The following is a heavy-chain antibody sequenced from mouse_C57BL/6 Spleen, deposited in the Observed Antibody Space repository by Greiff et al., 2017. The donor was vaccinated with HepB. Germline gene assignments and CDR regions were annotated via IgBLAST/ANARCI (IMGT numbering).Heavy chain of an antibody. Sequence: EVQLQESGPGLVKPSQSLSLTCSVTGYSITSGYYWNWIRQFPGNKLEWMGYISYDGSNNYNPSLKKRISITRDTSKNQFFLKLNSVTTEDTATYYCAREASSGYVNYYAMDYWGQGTSVTVSS. D-gene: IGHD3-2*02. CDR1: GYSITSGYY. CDR2: ISYDGSN. J-gene: IGHJ4*01. CDR3: AREASSGYVNYYAMDY. V-gene: IGHV3-6*01.